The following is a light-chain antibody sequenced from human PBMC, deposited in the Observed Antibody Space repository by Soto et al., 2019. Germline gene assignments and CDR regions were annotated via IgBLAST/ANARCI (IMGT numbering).Light chain of an antibody. CDR2: DAS. CDR1: QSISSW. Sequence: DIKMTQSPSTLSASVGDRVTITCRASQSISSWLAWYQQKLGRAPRLLIYDASSLESGVPSRFSGSGYGTEFTLTISSLQPDDFATYYCQQYNTYSSLTFGGRTKVDVK. J-gene: IGKJ4*02. CDR3: QQYNTYSSLT. V-gene: IGKV1-5*01.